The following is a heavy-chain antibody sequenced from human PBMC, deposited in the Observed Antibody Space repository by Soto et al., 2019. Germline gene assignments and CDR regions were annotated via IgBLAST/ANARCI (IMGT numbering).Heavy chain of an antibody. J-gene: IGHJ5*02. Sequence: VASVQVSCKASGGTFSSYTISWVRQAPGQGLEWMGRIIPILGIANYAQKIQGRVTITADKSTSTGYMELSRLRFEGTAVFFFARVYGSGSYYKTVDWFDPWGQGTLVTVSS. CDR1: GGTFSSYT. CDR2: IIPILGIA. D-gene: IGHD3-10*01. CDR3: ARVYGSGSYYKTVDWFDP. V-gene: IGHV1-69*02.